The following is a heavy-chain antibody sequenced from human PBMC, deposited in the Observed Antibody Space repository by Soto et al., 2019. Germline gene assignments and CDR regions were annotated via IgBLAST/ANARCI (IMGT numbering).Heavy chain of an antibody. J-gene: IGHJ4*02. Sequence: SGKIYFRGSGCSVSRYITVVVRPATGQGLEWMGWISAYNGNTNYAQKLQGRVTMTTDTSTSTVFMELSSLRSDDTAVYYCARGGHIAVVTASFDYWGQGTLVTVSS. CDR1: GCSVSRYI. V-gene: IGHV1-18*01. CDR2: ISAYNGNT. CDR3: ARGGHIAVVTASFDY. D-gene: IGHD2-21*02.